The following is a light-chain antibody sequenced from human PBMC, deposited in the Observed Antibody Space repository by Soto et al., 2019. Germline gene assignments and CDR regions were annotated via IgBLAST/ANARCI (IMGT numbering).Light chain of an antibody. CDR1: QNVNNNY. CDR2: GAS. J-gene: IGKJ5*01. V-gene: IGKV3-20*01. Sequence: IALTNFPARLPSSPRARDTLYCRASQNVNNNYLAWCQQKPGQAPRLLIYGASRRATGIPDRFSGSASGTDFTLTISRLEPEDFAVYFCQQYSDLPMTFGQGTRLEIK. CDR3: QQYSDLPMT.